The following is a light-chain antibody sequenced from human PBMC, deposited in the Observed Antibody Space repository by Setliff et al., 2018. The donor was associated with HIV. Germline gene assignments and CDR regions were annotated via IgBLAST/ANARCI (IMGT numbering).Light chain of an antibody. Sequence: QSVLTQPASVSGSPGQSITISCTGTSSDVGGYNYVSWYQQHPGNAPKLMIFEVSNRPSGVSNRFSGSKSGNTAPLTISGLQAEDEADYYCSSYTSSSLYVFGTGTKVTVL. CDR2: EVS. J-gene: IGLJ1*01. CDR1: SSDVGGYNY. V-gene: IGLV2-14*01. CDR3: SSYTSSSLYV.